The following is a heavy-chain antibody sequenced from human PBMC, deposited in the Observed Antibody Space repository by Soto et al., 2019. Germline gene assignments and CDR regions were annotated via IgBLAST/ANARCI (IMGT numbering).Heavy chain of an antibody. CDR3: APIPAEYFDTSGYYSYYFDY. Sequence: ASGPTLVNPTETFTLTCTVSGFSLSTARRGVGWIGQPPGKALEWLAHIFSNDEKPYSTSLKSRLPIPKDASKSHGGLAMTNMHPVDTATYYCAPIPAEYFDTSGYYSYYFDYWGQGTMVTVSS. V-gene: IGHV2-26*01. D-gene: IGHD3-22*01. CDR2: IFSNDEK. J-gene: IGHJ4*02. CDR1: GFSLSTARRG.